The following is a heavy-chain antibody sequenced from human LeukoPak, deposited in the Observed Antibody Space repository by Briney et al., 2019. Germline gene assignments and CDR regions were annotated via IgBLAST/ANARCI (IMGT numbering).Heavy chain of an antibody. J-gene: IGHJ4*02. V-gene: IGHV4-34*01. Sequence: SETLSLTCAVYGGSFSGYYWSWIRQPPGKGLEWIGEINHSGSTNYNPSLESRVTISVDTSKNQFSLKLSSVTAVDTAVYYCASFHDYYGSGSLDYWGQGTLVSVSS. CDR2: INHSGST. CDR3: ASFHDYYGSGSLDY. D-gene: IGHD3-10*01. CDR1: GGSFSGYY.